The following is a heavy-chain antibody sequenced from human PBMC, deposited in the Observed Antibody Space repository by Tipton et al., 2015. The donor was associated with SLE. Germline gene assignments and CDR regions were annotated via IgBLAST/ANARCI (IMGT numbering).Heavy chain of an antibody. V-gene: IGHV4-31*03. CDR1: GGSISSCGYY. CDR3: TRGPGAVFWSPWYFDL. D-gene: IGHD3-3*01. CDR2: VYYSGCT. Sequence: LSLTCTVSGGSISSCGYYWSCILHHPGMDLEWHGYVYYSGCTYYNPSLKSRVTISVDTSKNQFTLKLSSVTAAYTAVYYWTRGPGAVFWSPWYFDLWGRGTLFTVSS. J-gene: IGHJ2*01.